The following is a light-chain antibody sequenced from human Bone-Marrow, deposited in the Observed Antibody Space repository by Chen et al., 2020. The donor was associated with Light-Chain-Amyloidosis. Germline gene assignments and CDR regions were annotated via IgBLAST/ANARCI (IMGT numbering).Light chain of an antibody. V-gene: IGKV4-1*01. CDR2: WAS. CDR1: QSVLYSSNHQNY. Sequence: DVVMTHSPASLALSLEERGPINCKSRQSVLYSSNHQNYLACYQQKPGQPPKLLIYWASTRESGVPDRFSGSGSGTDFTLTISSLQAEDVAVYYCQQYYSTPPTFGPGTKVDIK. CDR3: QQYYSTPPT. J-gene: IGKJ3*01.